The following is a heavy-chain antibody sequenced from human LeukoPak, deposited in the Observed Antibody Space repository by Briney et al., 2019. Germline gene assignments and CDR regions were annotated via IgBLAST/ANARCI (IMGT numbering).Heavy chain of an antibody. CDR3: ASSSDTYGSGSYYNGLGDV. CDR1: GFTFSSYS. Sequence: GGSLRLSCAASGFTFSSYSMNWVRQAPGKGLEWVSNIKQDGSEKYYVDSVKGRFTISRDNAKNSLYLQMHSLRAEDTAVYYCASSSDTYGSGSYYNGLGDVWGKGTTVTISS. V-gene: IGHV3-7*03. D-gene: IGHD3-10*01. CDR2: IKQDGSEK. J-gene: IGHJ6*04.